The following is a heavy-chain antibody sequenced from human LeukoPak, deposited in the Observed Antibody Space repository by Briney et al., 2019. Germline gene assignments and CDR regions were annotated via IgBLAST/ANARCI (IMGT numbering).Heavy chain of an antibody. D-gene: IGHD3-10*01. Sequence: GGSLRLSCAASGFTFSNYAMHWVRQAPGKGLEWVAVISYDGSNKYYADSVKGRFTISRDNSKNSLYLQMNSLRTEDTALYYCAKDFSSGTYYPYYYYGMDVWGQGTTVTVSS. CDR2: ISYDGSNK. CDR1: GFTFSNYA. CDR3: AKDFSSGTYYPYYYYGMDV. V-gene: IGHV3-30-3*01. J-gene: IGHJ6*02.